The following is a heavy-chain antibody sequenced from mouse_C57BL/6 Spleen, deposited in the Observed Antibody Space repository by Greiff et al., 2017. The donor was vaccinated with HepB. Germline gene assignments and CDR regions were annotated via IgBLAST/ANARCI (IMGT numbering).Heavy chain of an antibody. CDR1: GYAFSSYW. D-gene: IGHD1-1*01. Sequence: VQLQQSGAELVKPGASVKISCKASGYAFSSYWMNWVKQRPGKGLEWIGQIYPGDGDTNYNGKFKGKATLTADKSSSTADMQLSSLTSEDSAVYFGARSFITTVVADYWGQGTTLTVSS. V-gene: IGHV1-80*01. J-gene: IGHJ2*01. CDR2: IYPGDGDT. CDR3: ARSFITTVVADY.